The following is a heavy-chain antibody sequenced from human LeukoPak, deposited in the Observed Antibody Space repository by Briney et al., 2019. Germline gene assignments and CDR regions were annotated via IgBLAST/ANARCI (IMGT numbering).Heavy chain of an antibody. Sequence: GGSLRLSCAASGFSFSGYGMHWVRQAPGKGLEWVAFIRYDGSNEYYADSVKGRFTISRDKSKNTLSLQVNGLRAEDTAVYYCARDSSYYYGSGSPLDYWGQGTLVTVSS. CDR3: ARDSSYYYGSGSPLDY. CDR2: IRYDGSNE. V-gene: IGHV3-30*02. CDR1: GFSFSGYG. D-gene: IGHD3-10*01. J-gene: IGHJ4*02.